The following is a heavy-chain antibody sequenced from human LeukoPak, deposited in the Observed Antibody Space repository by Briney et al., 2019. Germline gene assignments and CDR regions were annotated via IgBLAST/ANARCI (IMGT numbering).Heavy chain of an antibody. D-gene: IGHD2-15*01. J-gene: IGHJ4*02. CDR1: GYPFSSYA. V-gene: IGHV3-64*01. Sequence: GGPLRLSCAASGYPFSSYAMHWVRQAPGRGREYVSAISSNGDSTYYANSVRGRFTIPRDNSKNTLYLQMGSLRAEDVAVYYCARDRCSGGGCQYYLDYWGQGTLVTVSS. CDR2: ISSNGDST. CDR3: ARDRCSGGGCQYYLDY.